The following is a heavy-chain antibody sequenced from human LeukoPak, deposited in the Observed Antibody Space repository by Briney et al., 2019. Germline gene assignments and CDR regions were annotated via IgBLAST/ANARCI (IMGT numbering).Heavy chain of an antibody. CDR2: IYPGDSDT. CDR3: ARPYSSGWSWYYFDY. V-gene: IGHV5-51*01. CDR1: GSSFTSYW. D-gene: IGHD6-19*01. Sequence: GESLQISCQGSGSSFTSYWIGWVRQLPGKGLEWMGIIYPGDSDTRYSPSFQGQVTISADKSISTAYLQWSSLKASDTAMYYCARPYSSGWSWYYFDYWGQGTLVTVSS. J-gene: IGHJ4*02.